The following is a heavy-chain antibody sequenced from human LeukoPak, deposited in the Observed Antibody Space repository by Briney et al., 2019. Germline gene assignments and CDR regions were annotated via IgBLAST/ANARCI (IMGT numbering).Heavy chain of an antibody. J-gene: IGHJ4*02. D-gene: IGHD2-2*01. CDR2: IFHSGST. V-gene: IGHV4-4*02. CDR3: ARSPTKRVPEDY. CDR1: SGSIFSSNW. Sequence: SETLSLTCAVSSGSIFSSNWWSWVRQPPGKGLEWIGQIFHSGSTSYSPSLRSRVTISVDKSKNQFSLRLTSVTAADTAVYYCARSPTKRVPEDYWGQGTLVTVSS.